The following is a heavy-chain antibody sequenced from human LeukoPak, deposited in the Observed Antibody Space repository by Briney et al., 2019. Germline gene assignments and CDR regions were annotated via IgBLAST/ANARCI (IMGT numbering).Heavy chain of an antibody. Sequence: SVKVSCKASGATFSTNALSWVRLAPGQGLEWMGGFIPLFGSAHYAQKLQGRITITTDESTSTAYMVLSNLRSDDTAVYYCARGGGPYESTGFFAGPFDYWGQGTLVTVSS. CDR1: GATFSTNA. CDR3: ARGGGPYESTGFFAGPFDY. V-gene: IGHV1-69*05. J-gene: IGHJ4*02. CDR2: FIPLFGSA. D-gene: IGHD3-22*01.